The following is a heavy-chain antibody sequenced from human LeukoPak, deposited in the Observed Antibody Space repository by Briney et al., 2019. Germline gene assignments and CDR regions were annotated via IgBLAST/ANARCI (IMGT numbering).Heavy chain of an antibody. V-gene: IGHV3-23*01. D-gene: IGHD5-18*01. Sequence: GGSLRLSCAASGFSFSSYAMTRVRQAPGKGLEWVSAIGGSGAGTYYADSVKGRFTISRDNSKNTLYVQMNSLRAEDTAVYYCAKNGGDSYGTGHFDYWGQGALVTVSS. CDR1: GFSFSSYA. CDR2: IGGSGAGT. J-gene: IGHJ4*02. CDR3: AKNGGDSYGTGHFDY.